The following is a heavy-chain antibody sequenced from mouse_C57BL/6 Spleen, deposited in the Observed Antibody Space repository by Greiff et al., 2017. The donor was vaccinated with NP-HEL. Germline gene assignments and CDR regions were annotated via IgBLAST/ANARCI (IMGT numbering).Heavy chain of an antibody. D-gene: IGHD1-1*01. CDR2: IDPSDSYT. CDR1: GYTFTSYW. Sequence: QVQLQQSGAELVMPGASVKLSCKASGYTFTSYWMHWVKQRPGQGLEWIGEIDPSDSYTNYNQKFKGKSTLTVDKSSSTAYMQLSSLTSEDSAVYYCARSGITTVVATDWYFDVWGTGTTVTVSS. V-gene: IGHV1-69*01. CDR3: ARSGITTVVATDWYFDV. J-gene: IGHJ1*03.